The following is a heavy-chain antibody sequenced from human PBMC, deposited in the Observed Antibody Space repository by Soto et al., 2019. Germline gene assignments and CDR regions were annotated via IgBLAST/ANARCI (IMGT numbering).Heavy chain of an antibody. CDR1: GGTFSSYA. V-gene: IGHV1-69*01. D-gene: IGHD2-2*01. CDR3: ARSQGSSTSLEIYYYYYNGMDV. Sequence: QVQLVQSGAEVKKPGSSVKVSCKASGGTFSSYAISWVRRAPGQGLEWMGGIIPVSGTANYAQKFQGRVTITADESTSTAYMELSSLRSEDTAVYYCARSQGSSTSLEIYYYYYNGMDVWGQGTTVTVSS. J-gene: IGHJ6*02. CDR2: IIPVSGTA.